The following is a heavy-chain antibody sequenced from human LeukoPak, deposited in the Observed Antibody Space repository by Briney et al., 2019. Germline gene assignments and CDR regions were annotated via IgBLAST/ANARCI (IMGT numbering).Heavy chain of an antibody. V-gene: IGHV1-2*02. CDR3: AREGSYCVGGDCYSFDF. Sequence: ASVKVSCKASGYRFISNYIQWVRQAPGLGPEWMGWMHPGNGNTRYAEKFQGRVTMTRDTSINTAYMDLSSLRSNDTAVYYCAREGSYCVGGDCYSFDFWGQGTLITVSS. CDR1: GYRFISNY. D-gene: IGHD2-21*02. J-gene: IGHJ4*02. CDR2: MHPGNGNT.